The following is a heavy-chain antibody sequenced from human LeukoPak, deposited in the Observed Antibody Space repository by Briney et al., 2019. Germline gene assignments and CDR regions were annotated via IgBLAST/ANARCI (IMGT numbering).Heavy chain of an antibody. CDR1: GGSISSYY. CDR3: ARVSGGLRYYYYMDV. J-gene: IGHJ6*03. V-gene: IGHV4-4*07. CDR2: IYTSGST. D-gene: IGHD2-15*01. Sequence: SETLSLTCTVSGGSISSYYWSWIRQPAGKGPEWIGRIYTSGSTNYNPSLKSRVTMSVDTSKNQFSLKLSSVTAADTAVYYCARVSGGLRYYYYMDVWGKGTTVTISS.